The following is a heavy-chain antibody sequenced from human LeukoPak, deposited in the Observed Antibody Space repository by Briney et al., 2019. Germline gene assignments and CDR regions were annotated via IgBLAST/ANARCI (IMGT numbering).Heavy chain of an antibody. J-gene: IGHJ6*02. CDR1: GFTFSSYW. V-gene: IGHV3-7*03. D-gene: IGHD6-13*01. CDR2: IKQDGSEK. Sequence: GGSLRLSCAASGFTFSSYWMSWVRQAPGKGLEWVANIKQDGSEKYYVDSVKGRFTISRDNSKNTLYLQMNSLRAEDTAVYYCANPSGYSSFLEGMDVWGQGTTVTVSS. CDR3: ANPSGYSSFLEGMDV.